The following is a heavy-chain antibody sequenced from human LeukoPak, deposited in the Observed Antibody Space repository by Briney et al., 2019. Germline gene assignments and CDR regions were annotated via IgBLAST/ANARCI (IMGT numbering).Heavy chain of an antibody. CDR2: INSDSSTI. CDR3: ARDERYAFVS. Sequence: GGSLRLSCAASGFSFSSYRMNWVRQAPGKGLEWVSYINSDSSTICYADSVKGRFTISRDNAKNSVYLQMNSLRDEDTAVYYCARDERYAFVSGGQGTLVTVSS. V-gene: IGHV3-48*02. J-gene: IGHJ4*02. D-gene: IGHD5-24*01. CDR1: GFSFSSYR.